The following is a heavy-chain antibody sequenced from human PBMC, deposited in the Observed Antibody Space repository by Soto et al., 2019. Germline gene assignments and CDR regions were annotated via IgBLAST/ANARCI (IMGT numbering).Heavy chain of an antibody. J-gene: IGHJ4*02. Sequence: PGGSLRLSCAASGFTFSNYGMHWVRQAPGKGLEWVAVISYDGNNKYYADSVKGRFTISRDNSKNTLYLQMNSLRVDDTAVYYCVRDEYGRGWAPGVWGQGTLVTVSS. D-gene: IGHD6-19*01. V-gene: IGHV3-30*03. CDR1: GFTFSNYG. CDR3: VRDEYGRGWAPGV. CDR2: ISYDGNNK.